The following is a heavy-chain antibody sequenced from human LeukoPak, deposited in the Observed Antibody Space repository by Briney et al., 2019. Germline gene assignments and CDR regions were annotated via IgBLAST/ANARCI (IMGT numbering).Heavy chain of an antibody. J-gene: IGHJ4*02. CDR3: ARAFTMVRGVTLLGY. Sequence: ASVKVSCKASGYTFTSYYMHWVRQAPGQGLEWMGIINPSGGSTSYAQKFQGRVTMTRDMSTSTVYMELSSLRSEDTAVYYCARAFTMVRGVTLLGYWGQGTLVTVSS. CDR1: GYTFTSYY. V-gene: IGHV1-46*01. CDR2: INPSGGST. D-gene: IGHD3-10*01.